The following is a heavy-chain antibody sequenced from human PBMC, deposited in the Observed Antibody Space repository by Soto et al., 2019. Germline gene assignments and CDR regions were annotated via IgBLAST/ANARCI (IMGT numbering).Heavy chain of an antibody. CDR3: AARTGYYTCYYYMDV. Sequence: ASVKVSCKASGYNFISYGISWVRQAPGQGLEWMGWISTYNGNTNFAQNLQDRVTLTTDTSTSTAYMELRSLTSEDTAVYYCAARTGYYTCYYYMDVWGKGTTVTVSS. J-gene: IGHJ6*03. CDR1: GYNFISYG. V-gene: IGHV1-18*01. CDR2: ISTYNGNT. D-gene: IGHD3-9*01.